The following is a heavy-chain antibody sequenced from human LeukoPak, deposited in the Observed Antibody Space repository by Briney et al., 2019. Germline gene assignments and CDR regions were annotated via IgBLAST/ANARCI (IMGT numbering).Heavy chain of an antibody. CDR3: ARGGKLRFLEWSNSNYFDY. V-gene: IGHV3-53*01. CDR2: IYSDGST. J-gene: IGHJ4*02. CDR1: GFAVSSNY. D-gene: IGHD3-3*01. Sequence: TGGSLRLSCAASGFAVSSNYMSWVRQAPGKGLEWVSVIYSDGSTYYGDSVKGRFTISRDNAKNSLYLQMNSLRAEDTAVYYCARGGKLRFLEWSNSNYFDYWGQGTLVTVSS.